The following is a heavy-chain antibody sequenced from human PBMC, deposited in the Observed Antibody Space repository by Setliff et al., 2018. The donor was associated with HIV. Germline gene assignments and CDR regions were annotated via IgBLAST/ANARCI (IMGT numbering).Heavy chain of an antibody. V-gene: IGHV4-39*07. J-gene: IGHJ2*01. CDR2: ITHSGTT. D-gene: IGHD3-22*01. CDR1: GDSISSSSYY. CDR3: ARVPMTDYADGSGYYAPLWYFDI. Sequence: PSETLSLTCTVSGDSISSSSYYWGWVRQPPGKGLEWIGEITHSGTTNYNPSLKSRVTISVDTSKNQFSLIVNSLTAADTAVYYSARVPMTDYADGSGYYAPLWYFDIWGRGTQVTVSS.